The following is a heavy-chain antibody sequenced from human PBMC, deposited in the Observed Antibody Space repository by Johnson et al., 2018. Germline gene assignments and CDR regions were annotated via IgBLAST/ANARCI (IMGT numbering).Heavy chain of an antibody. CDR2: ISYDGSKK. D-gene: IGHD1-20*01. J-gene: IGHJ6*03. CDR1: GFTFSSYA. V-gene: IGHV3-30-3*01. CDR3: ARANWNDETNYYYYMDV. Sequence: QVQLVESGGGVVQXARSXRLXCAASGFTFSSYAMHWVRQAPGKGLEWVAVISYDGSKKYYADSVKGRFPISRDNSKNTLYLQMNSLRAEDSALYYGARANWNDETNYYYYMDVWGKGTTVTVSS.